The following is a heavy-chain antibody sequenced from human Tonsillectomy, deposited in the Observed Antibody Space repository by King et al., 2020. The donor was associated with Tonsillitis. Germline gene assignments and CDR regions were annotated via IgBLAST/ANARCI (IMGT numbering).Heavy chain of an antibody. CDR1: GFTFTNYA. J-gene: IGHJ4*02. V-gene: IGHV3-23*04. CDR3: AREGGGFDH. CDR2: TSFSGGST. D-gene: IGHD3-16*01. Sequence: VQLVESGGGLVHPGGSLRLSCAAAGFTFTNYAMTWVRQAPGQGLEWVSATSFSGGSTYYADSVKSRFTISRDNSKNTLYLEMNSLRLEDTAVYYCAREGGGFDHWGQGTLVTVSS.